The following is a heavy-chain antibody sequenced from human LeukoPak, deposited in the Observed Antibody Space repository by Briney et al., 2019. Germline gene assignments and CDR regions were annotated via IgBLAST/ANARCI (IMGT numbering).Heavy chain of an antibody. CDR1: GFTFSSYW. CDR2: IKQDGSEE. J-gene: IGHJ6*03. V-gene: IGHV3-7*01. CDR3: VQLSMDV. Sequence: GGSLRLSCAASGFTFSSYWMNWVRQAPGKGLEWVAKIKQDGSEEYYVDSVKGRFTVSRDNAKNSLCLQMNSMRAEDTAVYYCVQLSMDVWGKGTTVTVSS. D-gene: IGHD2-2*01.